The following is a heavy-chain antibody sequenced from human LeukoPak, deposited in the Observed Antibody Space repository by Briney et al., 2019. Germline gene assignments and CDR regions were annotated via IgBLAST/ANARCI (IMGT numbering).Heavy chain of an antibody. J-gene: IGHJ6*02. D-gene: IGHD6-19*01. CDR3: AKYDTSDVAVAGHIYYYYGMDV. V-gene: IGHV3-30*18. CDR2: ISYDGSNK. Sequence: SGGSLRLSCAASGFTFSSYGMHWVRQAPGKGLEWVAVISYDGSNKYYADSVKGRFTISRDNSKNTLYLQMNSLRAEDTAVYYCAKYDTSDVAVAGHIYYYYGMDVWGQGTTVTVSS. CDR1: GFTFSSYG.